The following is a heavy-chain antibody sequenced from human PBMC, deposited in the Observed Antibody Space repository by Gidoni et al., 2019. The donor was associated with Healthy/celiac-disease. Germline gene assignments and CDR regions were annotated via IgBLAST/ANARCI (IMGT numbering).Heavy chain of an antibody. J-gene: IGHJ3*02. D-gene: IGHD6-13*01. V-gene: IGHV3-13*04. Sequence: EVQLVESGGGLVQPVGSLRLSCAASGFTFSSYDMHWVRQATGKGLEWVSAIGTAGDTYYPGSVKGRFTISRENAKNSLYLQMNSLRAGDTAVYYCARARGSSLTYAFDIWGQGTMVTVSS. CDR1: GFTFSSYD. CDR3: ARARGSSLTYAFDI. CDR2: IGTAGDT.